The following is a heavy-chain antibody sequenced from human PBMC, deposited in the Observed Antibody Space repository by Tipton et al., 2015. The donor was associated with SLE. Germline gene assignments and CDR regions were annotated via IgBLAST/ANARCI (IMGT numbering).Heavy chain of an antibody. J-gene: IGHJ4*02. CDR2: IYYSGST. CDR1: GGSVSSGSYY. Sequence: TLSLTCSVSGGSVSSGSYYWAWIRQPPGKGPEWIGTIYYSGSTYYYPSLKSRITISVDTSKNQFSLKLSSVTAADTAVYYCAKDYNYDYPDYNWGQGTLVTVSS. V-gene: IGHV4-39*07. CDR3: AKDYNYDYPDYN. D-gene: IGHD4-17*01.